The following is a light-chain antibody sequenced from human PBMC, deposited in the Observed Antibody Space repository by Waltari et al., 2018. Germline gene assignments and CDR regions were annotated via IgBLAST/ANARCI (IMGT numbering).Light chain of an antibody. J-gene: IGLJ2*01. CDR1: TSNIGNNL. Sequence: QSVLTQPPSVSAAPGQKVTISCSGSTSNIGNNLVSWYQQFPGTAPKPLIYDNNKRPSGIPDRFSGSKSGTSATLGITGLQTGDEADYYCETWDFSLSVVVFGGGTKLTVL. CDR3: ETWDFSLSVVV. V-gene: IGLV1-51*01. CDR2: DNN.